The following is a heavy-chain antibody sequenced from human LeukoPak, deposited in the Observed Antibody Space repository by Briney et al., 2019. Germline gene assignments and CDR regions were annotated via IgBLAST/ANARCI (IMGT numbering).Heavy chain of an antibody. CDR2: ISSSSSYI. J-gene: IGHJ4*02. Sequence: GGSLRLSCAASGFTFSSYGMNWVRQAPGKGLEWVSSISSSSSYIYYADSVKGRFTISRDNAKNSLYLQMNSLRAEDTAVYYCARVEYSSSSGYYSDYWGQGTLVTVSS. D-gene: IGHD6-6*01. V-gene: IGHV3-21*01. CDR3: ARVEYSSSSGYYSDY. CDR1: GFTFSSYG.